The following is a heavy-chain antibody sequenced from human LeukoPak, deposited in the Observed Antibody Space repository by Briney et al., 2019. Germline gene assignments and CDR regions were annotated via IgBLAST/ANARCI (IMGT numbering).Heavy chain of an antibody. D-gene: IGHD5-24*01. CDR2: IKSKTDGGTT. V-gene: IGHV3-15*01. J-gene: IGHJ4*02. Sequence: GGSLRLSCAASGFTFSNAWMSWVRQAPGKGLEWVGRIKSKTDGGTTDYAAPVKGRFTISRDDSKNTLYLQMNSLKTEDTAVYYCAKDRGGWLQTAFDYWGQGTLVTVSS. CDR3: AKDRGGWLQTAFDY. CDR1: GFTFSNAW.